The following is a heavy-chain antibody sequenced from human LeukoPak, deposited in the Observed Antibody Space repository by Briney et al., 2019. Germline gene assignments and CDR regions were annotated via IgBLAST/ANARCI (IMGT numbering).Heavy chain of an antibody. D-gene: IGHD4-23*01. CDR3: AREGYTGNVPAD. J-gene: IGHJ4*02. CDR1: EYTFTGYY. V-gene: IGHV1-2*02. CDR2: VNPNSGGT. Sequence: ASVKVSCKASEYTFTGYYMHWVRQAPGQGLEWMGWVNPNSGGTKYAEKFQDRVTMTSDTSIGTAYIELSRLRSDDTAVYFCAREGYTGNVPADWGQGTLVSVSS.